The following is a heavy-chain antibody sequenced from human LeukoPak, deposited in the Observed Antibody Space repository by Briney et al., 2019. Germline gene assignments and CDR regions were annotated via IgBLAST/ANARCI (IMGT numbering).Heavy chain of an antibody. CDR3: ARGGGTYYYDSSTFDY. CDR2: IYHSGST. V-gene: IGHV4-30-2*01. CDR1: GGSISSGGYS. Sequence: SQTLSLTCAVSGGSISSGGYSWSWIRQPPGKGLEWIGYIYHSGSTYYNPSLMSRVAISVDRSKTQFSLRLSSVTAADTAVYYCARGGGTYYYDSSTFDYWGQGTLVTVSS. D-gene: IGHD3-22*01. J-gene: IGHJ4*02.